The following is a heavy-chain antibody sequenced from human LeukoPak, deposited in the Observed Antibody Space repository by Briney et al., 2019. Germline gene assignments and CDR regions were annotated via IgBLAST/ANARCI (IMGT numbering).Heavy chain of an antibody. V-gene: IGHV4-39*07. J-gene: IGHJ4*02. CDR3: ARGGYGYSYGYSFDY. CDR2: IYYSGST. D-gene: IGHD5-18*01. Sequence: SETLSLTCTVSGGSISSSSYYWGWIRQPPGKGLEWIGSIYYSGSTYYNPSLKSRVTISIDTSKNQFSLKLSSVTAADTAVYYCARGGYGYSYGYSFDYWGQGTLVTVSS. CDR1: GGSISSSSYY.